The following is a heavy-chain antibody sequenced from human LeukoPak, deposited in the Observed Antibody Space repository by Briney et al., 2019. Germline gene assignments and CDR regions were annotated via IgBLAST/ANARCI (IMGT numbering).Heavy chain of an antibody. Sequence: GSLRLSCEASGFTLRGKARSGVGQAQGRGREGVSVISGGGGGTYYADSVKGRFTISRDNSKNTLYLQMNSLRAEDTAVYYCAKRPYCSGGSCYPFDYWGQGTLVTVSS. CDR3: AKRPYCSGGSCYPFDY. V-gene: IGHV3-23*01. CDR1: GFTLRGKA. D-gene: IGHD2-15*01. J-gene: IGHJ4*02. CDR2: ISGGGGGT.